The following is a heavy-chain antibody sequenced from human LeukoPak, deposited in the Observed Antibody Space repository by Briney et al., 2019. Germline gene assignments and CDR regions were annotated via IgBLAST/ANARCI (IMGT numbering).Heavy chain of an antibody. J-gene: IGHJ5*02. CDR1: GFTFSSYA. Sequence: GGSLRLSCAASGFTFSSYAMSWVRQAPGKGLEWVSAISGSGGSTYYADSVKGRFTISRDNSKNTLYLQMNCLRAEDTAVYYCAKARYSSSWYSWFDPWGQGTLVTVSS. V-gene: IGHV3-23*01. CDR2: ISGSGGST. CDR3: AKARYSSSWYSWFDP. D-gene: IGHD6-13*01.